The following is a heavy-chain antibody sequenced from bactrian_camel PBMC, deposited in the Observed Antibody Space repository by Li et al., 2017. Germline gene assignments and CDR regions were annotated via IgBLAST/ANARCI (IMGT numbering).Heavy chain of an antibody. CDR2: IYSDGSHT. J-gene: IGHJ4*01. D-gene: IGHD1*01. Sequence: QLVESGGGSVQAGETLNLVCSTQGFVFDSADMTWVRQAPGKGLERVSDIYSDGSHTNYADSVKGRFTISRDNAKNTVYLQLDSLKTEDMAVYYCTKDDGYFWGFSNWGQGTQVTVS. V-gene: IGHV3S7*01. CDR3: TKDDGYFWGFSN. CDR1: GFVFDSAD.